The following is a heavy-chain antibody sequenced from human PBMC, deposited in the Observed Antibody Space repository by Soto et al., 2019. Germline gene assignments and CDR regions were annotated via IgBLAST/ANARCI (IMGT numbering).Heavy chain of an antibody. CDR1: GFSFTNFA. Sequence: GGSLRLSCAASGFSFTNFAMSWVRQAPGKGLEWVAGIGASGDITWYADSVKGRLSISRDNSKNTLYLQLNSLRFEDTAVYYYATDDFSARVDDYLDNGGPGTLVTVSS. CDR3: ATDDFSARVDDYLDN. D-gene: IGHD2-21*02. CDR2: IGASGDIT. J-gene: IGHJ4*02. V-gene: IGHV3-23*01.